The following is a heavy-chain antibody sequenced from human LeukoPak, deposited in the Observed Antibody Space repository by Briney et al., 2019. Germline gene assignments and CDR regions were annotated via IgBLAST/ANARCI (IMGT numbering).Heavy chain of an antibody. CDR2: IYYSGST. Sequence: SETLSLTCTVSGGSLSSYYWSWIRQPPGKGLEWIGYIYYSGSTNYNPSLKSRVTISVEPSKNQFSLKLSSVNAADTAVYYCASGDSSGYYCPYYYYGMDVWGQGTTVTVSS. D-gene: IGHD3-22*01. CDR1: GGSLSSYY. V-gene: IGHV4-59*08. J-gene: IGHJ6*02. CDR3: ASGDSSGYYCPYYYYGMDV.